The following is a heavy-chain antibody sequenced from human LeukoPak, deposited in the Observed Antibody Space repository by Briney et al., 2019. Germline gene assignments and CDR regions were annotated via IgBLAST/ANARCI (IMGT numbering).Heavy chain of an antibody. Sequence: EASVKVSCKASGYTFTDYYMHWVRQAPGQGLEWMGWINPNSGGTNYAQKFQGRVTVTRDTSISTAYMELSRLRSDDTAVYYCARDYYYDSSGYYFSAFDIWGQGTMVTVSS. D-gene: IGHD3-22*01. CDR1: GYTFTDYY. V-gene: IGHV1-2*02. CDR3: ARDYYYDSSGYYFSAFDI. CDR2: INPNSGGT. J-gene: IGHJ3*02.